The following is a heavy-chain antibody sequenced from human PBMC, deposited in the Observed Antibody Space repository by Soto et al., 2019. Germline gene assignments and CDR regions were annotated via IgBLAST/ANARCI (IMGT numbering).Heavy chain of an antibody. V-gene: IGHV1-69*06. CDR1: GGTFSSYA. D-gene: IGHD5-18*01. Sequence: ASVKVSCKASGGTFSSYAISWVRQAPGQGLEWMGGIIPIFGTANYAQKFQGRVTITADKATSTAYMELSSLRSEDTAVYYCARASARGYSYGSNYYYGMDVWGQGTTVTVSS. CDR2: IIPIFGTA. CDR3: ARASARGYSYGSNYYYGMDV. J-gene: IGHJ6*02.